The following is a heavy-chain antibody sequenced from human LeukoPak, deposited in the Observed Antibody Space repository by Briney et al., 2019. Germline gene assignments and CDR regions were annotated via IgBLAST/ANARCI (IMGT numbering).Heavy chain of an antibody. V-gene: IGHV3-30*18. Sequence: GGSLRLSCAASGFTFSSYGMHWVRQAPGKGLEWVAVISYDGSNKYYADSVKGRFTISRDNSKNTLYLQMNSLRAEGAAVYYCAKAGYSSSWYGDYWGQGTLVTVSS. CDR2: ISYDGSNK. CDR3: AKAGYSSSWYGDY. CDR1: GFTFSSYG. J-gene: IGHJ4*02. D-gene: IGHD6-13*01.